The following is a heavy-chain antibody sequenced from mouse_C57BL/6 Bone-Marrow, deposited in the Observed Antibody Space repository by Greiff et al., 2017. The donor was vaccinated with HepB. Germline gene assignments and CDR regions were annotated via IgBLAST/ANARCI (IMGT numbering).Heavy chain of an antibody. CDR2: IRNKANGYTT. CDR1: GFTFTDYY. D-gene: IGHD1-1*01. Sequence: EVQLVESGGGLVQPGGSLSLSCAASGFTFTDYYMSWVRQPPGKALEWLGFIRNKANGYTTEYSASVKGRFTISRDNSQSILYLQMNALRAEDSATYYCARLGTTVDWYFDVWGTGTTVTVSS. CDR3: ARLGTTVDWYFDV. J-gene: IGHJ1*03. V-gene: IGHV7-3*01.